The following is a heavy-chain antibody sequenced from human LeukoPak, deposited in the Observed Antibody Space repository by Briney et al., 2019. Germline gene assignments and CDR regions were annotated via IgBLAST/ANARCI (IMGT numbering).Heavy chain of an antibody. J-gene: IGHJ4*02. D-gene: IGHD1-26*01. V-gene: IGHV3-21*06. CDR3: VRALVGAAFDT. CDR2: ISGSRDFI. Sequence: PGGSLRLSCAASGFTFSSYAMSWVRQAPGKGPEWISSISGSRDFIYYADSVKGRFTISRDNAKNSLYLDMNSLRVEDTAVYFCVRALVGAAFDTWGQGALVTVSS. CDR1: GFTFSSYA.